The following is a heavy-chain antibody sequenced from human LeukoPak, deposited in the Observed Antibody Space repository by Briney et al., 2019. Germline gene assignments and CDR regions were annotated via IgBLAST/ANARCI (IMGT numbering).Heavy chain of an antibody. Sequence: PSETLSLTCTVSGGSISSSSYYWGWIRQPPGKGLEWIGSIYYSGSTYYNPSLKSRVTISVDTSKNQFSLKLNSVTAADTAVYYCARRARYCNGDSCYSTAFDVWGQGTMVTVSS. D-gene: IGHD2-15*01. J-gene: IGHJ3*01. CDR3: ARRARYCNGDSCYSTAFDV. V-gene: IGHV4-39*07. CDR2: IYYSGST. CDR1: GGSISSSSYY.